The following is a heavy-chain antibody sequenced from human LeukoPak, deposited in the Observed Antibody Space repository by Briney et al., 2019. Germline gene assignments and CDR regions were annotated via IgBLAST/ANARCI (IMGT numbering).Heavy chain of an antibody. J-gene: IGHJ4*02. D-gene: IGHD3-9*01. CDR1: GFTFSSYS. CDR2: INQGGSET. Sequence: GGSLRLSCAASGFTFSSYSMNWVRQAPGKGLEWVANINQGGSETYYVDSVKGRFTISRDNAKNSLYLQMNSLRAEDTAVYFCARDETGSSEYWGQGTLITVSS. CDR3: ARDETGSSEY. V-gene: IGHV3-7*01.